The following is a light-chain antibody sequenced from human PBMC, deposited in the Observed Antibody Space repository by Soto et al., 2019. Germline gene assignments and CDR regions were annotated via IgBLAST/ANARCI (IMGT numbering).Light chain of an antibody. Sequence: QSALTQPASVSGSPGQSITISCTGTSSDVGGYNYVSWYQQHPGKAPKLMIYDVSNRPSGVSNRVSGSKSGNTASLTISGLQAEDEADYYCSSYTSSSTLFYVFGTGTKLTVL. J-gene: IGLJ1*01. CDR1: SSDVGGYNY. CDR3: SSYTSSSTLFYV. V-gene: IGLV2-14*01. CDR2: DVS.